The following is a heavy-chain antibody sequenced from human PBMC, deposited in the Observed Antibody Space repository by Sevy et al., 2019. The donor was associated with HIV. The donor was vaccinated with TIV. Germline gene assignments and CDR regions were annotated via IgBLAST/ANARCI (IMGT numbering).Heavy chain of an antibody. V-gene: IGHV1-2*02. CDR2: INPNSGGT. CDR3: ARGYVCGGDCYPDY. CDR1: GYTFTGYY. D-gene: IGHD2-21*02. J-gene: IGHJ4*02. Sequence: ASVKVSCKASGYTFTGYYMHWVRQAPGQGLEWMGWINPNSGGTNYAQKFQGRVTMTRDTSISTAYMELSRLRSDDTAVYYCARGYVCGGDCYPDYWGQGILVTVSS.